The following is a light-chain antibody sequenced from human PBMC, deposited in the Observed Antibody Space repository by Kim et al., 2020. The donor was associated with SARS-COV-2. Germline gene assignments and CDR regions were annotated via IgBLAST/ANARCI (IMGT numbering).Light chain of an antibody. V-gene: IGLV3-1*01. CDR1: KLGDKY. Sequence: SPGQTASITCSGDKLGDKYACWYQQKPGQSPVLVIYQDSKRPSGIPERFSGSNSGNTATLTIGGTQAMDEADYYCQAWDSSTGVVFGGGTQLTVL. J-gene: IGLJ2*01. CDR2: QDS. CDR3: QAWDSSTGVV.